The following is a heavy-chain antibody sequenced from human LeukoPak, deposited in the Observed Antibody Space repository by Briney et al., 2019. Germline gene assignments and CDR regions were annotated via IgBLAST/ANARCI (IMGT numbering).Heavy chain of an antibody. D-gene: IGHD2-2*01. CDR2: INPNSGST. J-gene: IGHJ5*02. CDR3: ARLVGCGSTNCYSPDNWFDP. CDR1: GYPFNSYD. V-gene: IGHV1-8*01. Sequence: ASVKVSCKASGYPFNSYDINWVRQATGHGVEGMGWINPNSGSTDSAQKFQGRVTMTANTSISTAYMELNNLRSEDTAVYYCARLVGCGSTNCYSPDNWFDPWGQGTLVTVSS.